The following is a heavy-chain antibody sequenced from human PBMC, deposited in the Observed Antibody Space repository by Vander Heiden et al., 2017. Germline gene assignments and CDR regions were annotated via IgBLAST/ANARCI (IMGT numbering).Heavy chain of an antibody. V-gene: IGHV3-49*05. D-gene: IGHD1-20*01. CDR3: SRDDITGGSGVRY. CDR2: IRSKAFPGTT. Sequence: EVQLVTPWGGLVKSGRSLRFSCSSSGFTLGDYAMSWFRQAPGKGLEWVGFIRSKAFPGTTEYAASVKGRFTISRDNSKSIAYLQMNSLRTEDTAVYYCSRDDITGGSGVRYWGQGTLVTVSS. CDR1: GFTLGDYA. J-gene: IGHJ4*02.